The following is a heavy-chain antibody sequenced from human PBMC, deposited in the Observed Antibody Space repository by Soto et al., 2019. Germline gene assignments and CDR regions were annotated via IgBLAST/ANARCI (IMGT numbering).Heavy chain of an antibody. CDR1: GFSLSTSGVG. Sequence: SGPTLVNPTQTLTLTCTFSGFSLSTSGVGVGWIRQPPGKALEWLALIYWDDDKRYSPSLKSRLTITKDTSKNQVVLTMTNMDPVDTATYYCAHNSRHSSGWFWAFDIWGQGTMVTVSS. D-gene: IGHD6-19*01. J-gene: IGHJ3*02. CDR3: AHNSRHSSGWFWAFDI. CDR2: IYWDDDK. V-gene: IGHV2-5*02.